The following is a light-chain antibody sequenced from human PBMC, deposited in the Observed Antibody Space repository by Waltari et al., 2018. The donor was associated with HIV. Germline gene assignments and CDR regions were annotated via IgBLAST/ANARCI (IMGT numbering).Light chain of an antibody. V-gene: IGKV3-15*01. CDR3: QQYDNRPPVT. CDR2: GGS. CDR1: QSVGRS. Sequence: EIVMTQSPATLSVSPGERATLSCRASQSVGRSLAWYQQKPGQPPRLLIYGGSTRATGIPARFSGSGSGTEFILTISSLQSEDFAVYFCQQYDNRPPVTFGGGTKVEIK. J-gene: IGKJ4*01.